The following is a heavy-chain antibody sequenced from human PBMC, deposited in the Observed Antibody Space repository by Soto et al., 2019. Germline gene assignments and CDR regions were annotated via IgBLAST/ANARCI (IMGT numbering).Heavy chain of an antibody. CDR3: ARSVAVPGAHIDY. D-gene: IGHD6-19*01. V-gene: IGHV4-59*01. Sequence: SETLSLTCSVSGGSISGSYWSWIRQSPGKGLEWLGYVYHTGSTNYSPSLRSRVSISVDTSKNEFSLRLSSVTAADTAVYFCARSVAVPGAHIDYWGQGTQVTVSS. CDR1: GGSISGSY. CDR2: VYHTGST. J-gene: IGHJ4*02.